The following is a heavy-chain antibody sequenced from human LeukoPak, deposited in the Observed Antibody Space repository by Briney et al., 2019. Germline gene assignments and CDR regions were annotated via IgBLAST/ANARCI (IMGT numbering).Heavy chain of an antibody. D-gene: IGHD1-26*01. J-gene: IGHJ4*02. CDR3: ARGYWQLGY. CDR1: GFTFSSYW. Sequence: QPGGSLRLSCAVSGFTFSSYWMSWVRQAQGKGLEWVANIKQDGSEKYYVDSVKGRFTISRDNAKNSLYLQMNSLRAEDTAVYYCARGYWQLGYWGQGTLVTVSS. CDR2: IKQDGSEK. V-gene: IGHV3-7*01.